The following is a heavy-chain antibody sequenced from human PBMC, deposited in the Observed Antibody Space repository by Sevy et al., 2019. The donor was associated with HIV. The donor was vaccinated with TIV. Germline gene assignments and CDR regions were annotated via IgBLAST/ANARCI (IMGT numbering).Heavy chain of an antibody. D-gene: IGHD3-16*01. CDR1: GYTFTGYY. J-gene: IGHJ6*02. CDR3: ARDLQSRGGREWLTYGMDV. V-gene: IGHV1-2*06. Sequence: ASVNVSCKASGYTFTGYYMHWVRQAPGQGLEWMGRINPNSGGTNYAQKFQGRVTMTRDTSISTAYMELSRLRSDDTAVYYCARDLQSRGGREWLTYGMDVWGQGTTVTVSS. CDR2: INPNSGGT.